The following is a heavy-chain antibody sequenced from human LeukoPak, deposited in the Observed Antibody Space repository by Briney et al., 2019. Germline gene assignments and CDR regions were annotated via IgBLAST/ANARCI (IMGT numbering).Heavy chain of an antibody. CDR2: INSDGSST. J-gene: IGHJ4*02. Sequence: GGSLRLSCAASGFTFSSYWMHWVRQAPGKGLVWVSQINSDGSSTAYADSVKGRFTISRDNAKNTLNLQMNSLRAEDTAVYYCARTQGFWGQGTLVTVSS. CDR1: GFTFSSYW. V-gene: IGHV3-74*01. CDR3: ARTQGF.